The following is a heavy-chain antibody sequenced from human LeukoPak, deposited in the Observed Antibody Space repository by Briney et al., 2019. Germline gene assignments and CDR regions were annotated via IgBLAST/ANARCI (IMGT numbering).Heavy chain of an antibody. CDR3: ARGGVMGAYVDY. CDR2: ISSSSSYI. Sequence: GGSLRLSCAASGFTFSSYSMNWVRQAPGKGLEWVSSISSSSSYIYYADSVKGRFTISRDNANNSLYLQMNSLRADDTAVYYCARGGVMGAYVDYWGQGILVTVSS. CDR1: GFTFSSYS. J-gene: IGHJ4*02. D-gene: IGHD4/OR15-4a*01. V-gene: IGHV3-21*04.